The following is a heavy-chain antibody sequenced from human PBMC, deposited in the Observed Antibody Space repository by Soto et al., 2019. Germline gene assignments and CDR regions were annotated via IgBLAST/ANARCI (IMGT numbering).Heavy chain of an antibody. Sequence: SETLSLTCTVSGGSISSYYWSWIRQPPGKGLEWIGYIYYSGSTNYNPSLKSRVTISVDTSKNQFSLKLSSVTAADTAVYYCAREVYDFWSGFHYYYMDVWGKGTTVTVSS. CDR3: AREVYDFWSGFHYYYMDV. D-gene: IGHD3-3*01. J-gene: IGHJ6*03. V-gene: IGHV4-59*01. CDR1: GGSISSYY. CDR2: IYYSGST.